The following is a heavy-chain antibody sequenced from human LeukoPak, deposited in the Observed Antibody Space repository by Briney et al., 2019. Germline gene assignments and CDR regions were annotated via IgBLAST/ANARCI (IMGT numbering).Heavy chain of an antibody. CDR3: ARERANWAYFDY. D-gene: IGHD1-1*01. CDR1: GGSISSGDYY. V-gene: IGHV4-30-4*01. Sequence: PSETLSLTCTVSGGSISSGDYYWSWIRQPPGKGLEWIAYISHSGGTYYNPSLKSRATISLDTSKNQFSLKLSSVTAADTAVYYCARERANWAYFDYWGQGTLVTVSS. CDR2: ISHSGGT. J-gene: IGHJ4*02.